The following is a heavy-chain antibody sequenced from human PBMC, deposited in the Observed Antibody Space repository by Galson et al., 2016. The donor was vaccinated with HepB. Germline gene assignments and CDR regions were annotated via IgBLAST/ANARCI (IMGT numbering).Heavy chain of an antibody. V-gene: IGHV1-69*06. D-gene: IGHD1-1*01. CDR3: ARVEGWAFDI. CDR2: IIPIFGKS. J-gene: IGHJ3*02. CDR1: GGTFSRYN. Sequence: SVKVSCKASGGTFSRYNIGWVRQAPGQGLEWMGGIIPIFGKSTYAQKYQGRVMITADNVTTTAYLELSSLRSEDTAVYFCARVEGWAFDIWGQGTTITVSS.